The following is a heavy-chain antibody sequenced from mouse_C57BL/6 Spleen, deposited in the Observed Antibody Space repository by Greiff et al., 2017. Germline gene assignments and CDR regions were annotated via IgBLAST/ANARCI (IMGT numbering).Heavy chain of an antibody. V-gene: IGHV1-15*01. CDR3: TRGVTTVVADWYFDV. CDR1: GYTFTDYE. CDR2: IDPETGGT. D-gene: IGHD1-1*01. Sequence: QVQLQQSGAELVRPGASVTLSCKASGYTFTDYEMHWVKQTPVNGLEWIGAIDPETGGTAYNQKFKGKAILTADKSSSTAYMDLRSLTSEDSAVYYCTRGVTTVVADWYFDVWGTGTTVTVSS. J-gene: IGHJ1*03.